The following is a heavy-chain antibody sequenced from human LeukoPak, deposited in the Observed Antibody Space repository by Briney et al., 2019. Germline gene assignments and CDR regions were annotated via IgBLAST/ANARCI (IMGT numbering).Heavy chain of an antibody. V-gene: IGHV4-59*01. Sequence: SETLSLTCTVSGGSISSYYWSWIRQPPGKGLEGIGYIYYSGSTNYNPSLKRPVTLSVDTSKKQFSLKLSSVTAADTAVYDCAIERAVTTYYYFDYWGQGTLVTVSS. J-gene: IGHJ4*02. CDR2: IYYSGST. D-gene: IGHD4-17*01. CDR3: AIERAVTTYYYFDY. CDR1: GGSISSYY.